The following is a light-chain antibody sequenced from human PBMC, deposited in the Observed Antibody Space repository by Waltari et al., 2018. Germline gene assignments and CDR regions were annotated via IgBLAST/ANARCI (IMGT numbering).Light chain of an antibody. CDR2: SSD. Sequence: QSVLTQPPSTSGTPGQRVIISCSGSSSNIGGNVVNWYQQIPRTAPKLLIYSSDQRPSGVPDRVSGSKSGTSASLAISGLQSEDEADYYCVAWDDSLTGYVFGTGTKVTVL. CDR1: SSNIGGNV. V-gene: IGLV1-44*01. J-gene: IGLJ1*01. CDR3: VAWDDSLTGYV.